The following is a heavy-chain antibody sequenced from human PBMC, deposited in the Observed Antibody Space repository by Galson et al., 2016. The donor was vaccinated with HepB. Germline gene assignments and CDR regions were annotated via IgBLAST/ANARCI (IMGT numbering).Heavy chain of an antibody. Sequence: CAISGDSVSRNTAAWNWIRRSPSRGLEWLGRTYYRSKWSSDYAVSMKSRITINADTSVNQFSLQLNSVTPEDTAVYYCASGTGAYVQWGQGTLVTVSS. J-gene: IGHJ4*02. CDR2: TYYRSKWSS. V-gene: IGHV6-1*01. CDR1: GDSVSRNTAA. CDR3: ASGTGAYVQ. D-gene: IGHD5-12*01.